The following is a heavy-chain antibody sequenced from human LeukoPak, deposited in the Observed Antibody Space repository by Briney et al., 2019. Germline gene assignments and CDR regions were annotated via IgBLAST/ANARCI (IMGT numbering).Heavy chain of an antibody. CDR3: AKDLGKVGATY. J-gene: IGHJ4*02. V-gene: IGHV3-23*01. CDR1: GDSISSRNW. Sequence: ETLSLTCAVSGDSISSRNWWSWVRQAPGKGLEWVSAISGSGGSTYYADSVKGRFTISRDNSKNTLYLQMNSLRAEDTAVYYCAKDLGKVGATYWGQGTLVTVSS. CDR2: ISGSGGST. D-gene: IGHD1-26*01.